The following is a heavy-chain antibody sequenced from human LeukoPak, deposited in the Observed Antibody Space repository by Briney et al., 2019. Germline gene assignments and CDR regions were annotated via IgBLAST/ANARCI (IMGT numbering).Heavy chain of an antibody. CDR2: IIPICGTA. D-gene: IGHD4-17*01. Sequence: SVKVSCKASGGTFSSYAISWVRQAPGQGLEWMGRIIPICGTANYAQKFQGRVTITTDESTSTAYMELSSLRSEDTAVYYCARDGYGGYVAHFDYWGQGTLVTISA. J-gene: IGHJ4*02. CDR3: ARDGYGGYVAHFDY. V-gene: IGHV1-69*05. CDR1: GGTFSSYA.